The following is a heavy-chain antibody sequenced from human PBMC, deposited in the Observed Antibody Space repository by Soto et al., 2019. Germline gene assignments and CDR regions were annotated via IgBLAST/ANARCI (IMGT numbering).Heavy chain of an antibody. D-gene: IGHD3-9*01. CDR1: GFSFGDFY. CDR3: ARETPYDIVPGYSKMYMDS. J-gene: IGHJ4*02. Sequence: VQLMEAGGGLVRPGGSLRLSCAASGFSFGDFYMNWVRLAPGRGLEWVSFISSSSITTYYADSVRGRFTTSRDNAQKTLYLHIINLRADDTAVYFCARETPYDIVPGYSKMYMDSWGPGTLVTV. CDR2: ISSSSITT. V-gene: IGHV3-11*01.